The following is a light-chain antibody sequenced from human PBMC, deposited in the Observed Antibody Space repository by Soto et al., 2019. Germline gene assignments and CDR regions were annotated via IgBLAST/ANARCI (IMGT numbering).Light chain of an antibody. Sequence: EVVLTQSPVNLYLSPGEIDTLSCRASQSFRALLAWYQQKPGQAPRLLIYDAYHRATGIPPRFSSSGSGTDFTRPISSLEPDDSTVYYCQQRPMWPITFCQRTRLEIK. V-gene: IGKV3-11*01. CDR2: DAY. J-gene: IGKJ5*01. CDR1: QSFRAL. CDR3: QQRPMWPIT.